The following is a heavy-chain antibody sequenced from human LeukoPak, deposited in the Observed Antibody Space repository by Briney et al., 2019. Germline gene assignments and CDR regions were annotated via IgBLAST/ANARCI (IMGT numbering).Heavy chain of an antibody. CDR2: IKQDGSEK. Sequence: PGGTLRLPRAASGFTFSNAWMSWVRQAPGKGLEWVANIKQDGSEKYYVDSMKGRFTISRDNAKNSLYLQMNSLRAEDTAVYYCARVARVGGGYGYNSGLFDYWGQGTLVTVSS. CDR1: GFTFSNAW. V-gene: IGHV3-7*01. J-gene: IGHJ4*02. CDR3: ARVARVGGGYGYNSGLFDY. D-gene: IGHD5-24*01.